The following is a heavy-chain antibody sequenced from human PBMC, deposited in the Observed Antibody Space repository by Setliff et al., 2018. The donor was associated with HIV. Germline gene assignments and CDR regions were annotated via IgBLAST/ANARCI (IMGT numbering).Heavy chain of an antibody. CDR1: GGSISSGIYY. CDR2: IYSNGKT. D-gene: IGHD2-8*01. V-gene: IGHV4-61*02. J-gene: IGHJ4*02. Sequence: PSETLSLTCTVSGGSISSGIYYWSWLRQPAGKGLEWIGRIYSNGKTDYNPSLKSRVTISEDTSKNQFSLKVNSVTAADTAMYFCARESPDGLDYWGQGSLVTVSS. CDR3: ARESPDGLDY.